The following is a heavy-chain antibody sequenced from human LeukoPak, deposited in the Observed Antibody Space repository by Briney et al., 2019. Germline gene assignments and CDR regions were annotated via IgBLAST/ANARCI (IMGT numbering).Heavy chain of an antibody. CDR3: ARLLVYNSGGEAFDY. CDR2: IGTVGDT. J-gene: IGHJ4*02. Sequence: GGSLRLSCAASGFTFSSSDMHWVRQATGKGLEWVSAIGTVGDTYYAASVKGRFTISRENAKNSLYLQMNSLRDGDTAVYYCARLLVYNSGGEAFDYWGPGTLVTVSS. CDR1: GFTFSSSD. D-gene: IGHD3-10*01. V-gene: IGHV3-13*01.